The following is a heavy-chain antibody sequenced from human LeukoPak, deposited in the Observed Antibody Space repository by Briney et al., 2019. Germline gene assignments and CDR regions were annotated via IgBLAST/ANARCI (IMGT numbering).Heavy chain of an antibody. V-gene: IGHV3-72*01. CDR2: TRNKANSYTT. Sequence: GGSLRLSCAASGFTFSDHYVDWVRQAPGKGLEWVGRTRNKANSYTTEYAASVKGRFTISRDDSKNSLYLQMNSLKTEDTAVYYCAREGNYYDSSGYLFDYWGQGTLVTVSS. D-gene: IGHD3-22*01. J-gene: IGHJ4*02. CDR3: AREGNYYDSSGYLFDY. CDR1: GFTFSDHY.